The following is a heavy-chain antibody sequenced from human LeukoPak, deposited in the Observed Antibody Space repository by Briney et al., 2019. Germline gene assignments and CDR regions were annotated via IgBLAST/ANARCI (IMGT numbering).Heavy chain of an antibody. CDR1: GFTFSSYM. CDR3: ARDWVYKIDY. V-gene: IGHV3-74*01. Sequence: GGSLRLSCETAGFTFSSYMMHWVRRTPGKGLVWVSRISHDGIISYADSVKGRFTISRDNAKNTLILQMNSLRVEDTAVYYCARDWVYKIDYWGRGTLVTVSS. J-gene: IGHJ4*02. D-gene: IGHD5-24*01. CDR2: ISHDGII.